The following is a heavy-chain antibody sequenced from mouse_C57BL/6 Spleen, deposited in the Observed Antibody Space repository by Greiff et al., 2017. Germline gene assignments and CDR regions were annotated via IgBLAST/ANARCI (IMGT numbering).Heavy chain of an antibody. V-gene: IGHV3-6*01. CDR1: GYSITSGYY. CDR3: AREPPFEAWFAY. J-gene: IGHJ3*01. CDR2: ISYDGSN. Sequence: EVQLQESGPGLVKPSQSLSLTCSVTGYSITSGYYWNWIRQFPGNKLEWMGYISYDGSNNYNPSLKNRISITRDTSNNQFFLNLNSVTTEDTATYICAREPPFEAWFAYWGQGTLVTVSA.